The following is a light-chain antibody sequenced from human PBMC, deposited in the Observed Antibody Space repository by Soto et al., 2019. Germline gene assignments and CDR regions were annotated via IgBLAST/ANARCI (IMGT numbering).Light chain of an antibody. Sequence: DIQLTQSPSSLSASVGDRVTITSQASQDITNYLNWYRQKPGKAPELLIYDASNSETGVPSRFSGSGSGTDFTFTISSLQPEDIATYYCQHFDNLPYTFGQGTKPEIQ. V-gene: IGKV1-33*01. CDR1: QDITNY. CDR3: QHFDNLPYT. J-gene: IGKJ2*01. CDR2: DAS.